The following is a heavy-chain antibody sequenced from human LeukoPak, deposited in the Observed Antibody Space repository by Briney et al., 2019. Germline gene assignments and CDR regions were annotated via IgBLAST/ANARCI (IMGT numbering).Heavy chain of an antibody. CDR1: GFTFDDYA. J-gene: IGHJ4*02. D-gene: IGHD5-18*01. V-gene: IGHV3-9*01. CDR3: VRYTSGTLDY. Sequence: GGSLRLSFAASGFTFDDYAMHWVRQAPGKGLEWVSGISWNSGSIGYADSVKGRFTISRDNARNSLYLQMNSLRPEDTAVYYCVRYTSGTLDYWGQGTLVTVSS. CDR2: ISWNSGSI.